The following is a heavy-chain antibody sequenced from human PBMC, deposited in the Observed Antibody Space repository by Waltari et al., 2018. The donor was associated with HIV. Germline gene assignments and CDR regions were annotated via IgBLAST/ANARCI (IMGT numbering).Heavy chain of an antibody. CDR2: ISSSSYI. Sequence: EVQLVESGGGLVKPGGSLRISCAASGFTLRSYSMNWVRQAPGKGLEWVSSISSSSYIYYADSVKGRFTISRDNAKNSLYLQMNSLSAEDTAVYYCARVNHYYGMDVWGQGTTVTVSS. CDR1: GFTLRSYS. J-gene: IGHJ6*02. V-gene: IGHV3-21*01. CDR3: ARVNHYYGMDV.